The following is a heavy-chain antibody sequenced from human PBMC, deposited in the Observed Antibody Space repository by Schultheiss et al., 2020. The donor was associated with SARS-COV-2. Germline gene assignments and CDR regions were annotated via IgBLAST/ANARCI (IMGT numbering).Heavy chain of an antibody. CDR3: ARARDYDILSGRYYYYYYGMDV. V-gene: IGHV4-31*03. CDR1: GGSISSGGYY. Sequence: LRLSCTVSGGSISSGGYYWSWIRQHPGKGLEWIGYIYYSGSTYYNPSLKSRVTISVDTSKNQFSLKLSSVTAADTAVYYCARARDYDILSGRYYYYYYGMDVWGQGTTVTVSS. CDR2: IYYSGST. J-gene: IGHJ6*02. D-gene: IGHD3-9*01.